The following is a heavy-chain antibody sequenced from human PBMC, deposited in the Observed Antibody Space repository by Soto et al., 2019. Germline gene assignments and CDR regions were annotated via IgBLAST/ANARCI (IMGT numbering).Heavy chain of an antibody. J-gene: IGHJ6*02. D-gene: IGHD3-10*01. V-gene: IGHV1-18*01. CDR3: ARSGRPGYYYIMDV. Sequence: ASVKVSCKASGYTFTSYGVSWVRQAPGQGLEWMGWISVYNGNTKYAQKLQGRVTTTTDTSTSTAYMELRGLRSDDTAVYYCARSGRPGYYYIMDVWGQGTTVTVSS. CDR1: GYTFTSYG. CDR2: ISVYNGNT.